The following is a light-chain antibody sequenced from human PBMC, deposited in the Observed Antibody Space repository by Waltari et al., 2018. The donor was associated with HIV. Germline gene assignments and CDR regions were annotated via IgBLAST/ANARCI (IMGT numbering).Light chain of an antibody. CDR2: GAS. V-gene: IGKV3-20*01. Sequence: VLTQSPGTLSLAPGERANLTCRSSQNVGGTYVDWYQQKPGQAPRLLTYGASSRPTGVPDRFSGSGTGTDFTLTISRLEPEDFAVYYCQQYGSSPQTFGQGTKVEIK. CDR3: QQYGSSPQT. J-gene: IGKJ2*01. CDR1: QNVGGTY.